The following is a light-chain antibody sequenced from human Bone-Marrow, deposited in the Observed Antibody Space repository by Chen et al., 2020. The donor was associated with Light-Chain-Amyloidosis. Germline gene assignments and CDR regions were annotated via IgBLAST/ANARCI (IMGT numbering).Light chain of an antibody. Sequence: QSALTQPATLSGSLGQPIPLSCPGTSSDVGVYNYVSWYKQHPGKAPKIIIFNVSNRPSGVSNRFSGYKSGNTDSLTISGLQAKDEADYYCSSYTSSSTHVFGGGTKLTVI. CDR1: SSDVGVYNY. V-gene: IGLV2-14*03. J-gene: IGLJ2*01. CDR3: SSYTSSSTHV. CDR2: NVS.